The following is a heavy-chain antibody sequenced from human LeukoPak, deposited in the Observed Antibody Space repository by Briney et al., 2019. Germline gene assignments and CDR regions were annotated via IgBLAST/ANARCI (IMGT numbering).Heavy chain of an antibody. D-gene: IGHD3-22*01. CDR2: INPNSGGT. J-gene: IGHJ1*01. CDR1: GYTFTGYY. CDR3: ARGITMIDGIFQH. Sequence: ASVKVSCKASGYTFTGYYMHWVRQAPRQGLEWMGWINPNSGGTNYAQKFQGRVTMTRDTSISTAYMELSRLRSDDTAVYYCARGITMIDGIFQHWGQGTLVTVSS. V-gene: IGHV1-2*02.